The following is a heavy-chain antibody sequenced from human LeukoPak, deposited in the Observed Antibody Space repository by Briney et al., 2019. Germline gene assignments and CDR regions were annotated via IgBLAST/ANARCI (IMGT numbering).Heavy chain of an antibody. CDR1: GYTFTTYG. CDR3: ARDRMDTGTYFDY. V-gene: IGHV1-18*01. J-gene: IGHJ4*02. Sequence: ASVKVSFMSSGYTFTTYGITWVRQAPGQGLEWMGWISTYNGNTNYAQKLQGRVTMTADTSTSTAYMELRSLRSDDTAMYYCARDRMDTGTYFDYWGQGTLVTVSS. D-gene: IGHD5-18*01. CDR2: ISTYNGNT.